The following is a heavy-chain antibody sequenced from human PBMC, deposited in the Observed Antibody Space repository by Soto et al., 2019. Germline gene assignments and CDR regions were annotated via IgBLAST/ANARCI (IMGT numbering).Heavy chain of an antibody. CDR2: ISGDGDTT. D-gene: IGHD6-19*01. CDR3: ATDRRRLLYLWLVRVWFDP. CDR1: EFTFNNYA. V-gene: IGHV3-23*01. J-gene: IGHJ5*02. Sequence: EVQLLESGGGLVQPWGSLRLACAASEFTFNNYAMSWVRQAPGEGLEWVSTISGDGDTTYYADSVKGRFTISRDNSKNTLSLQMNSLRSEDTAVYYCATDRRRLLYLWLVRVWFDPWGQGPLVTVSS.